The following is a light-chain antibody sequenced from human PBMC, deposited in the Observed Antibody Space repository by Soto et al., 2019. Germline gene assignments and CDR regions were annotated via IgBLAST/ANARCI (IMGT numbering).Light chain of an antibody. J-gene: IGKJ1*01. Sequence: EIVLTQSPATLSLSPGDRATLSCRASHSVGSLLAWYQQKPGQAPRLLIYFASNRAPGIPDRFSGSGSGTDFTLNIGSLEPEDFALFYCQQRSSWPWTFGQGTKVEVK. CDR3: QQRSSWPWT. CDR1: HSVGSL. V-gene: IGKV3-11*01. CDR2: FAS.